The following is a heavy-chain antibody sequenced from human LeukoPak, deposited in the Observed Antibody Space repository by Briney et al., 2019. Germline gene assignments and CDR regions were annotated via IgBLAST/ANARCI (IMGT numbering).Heavy chain of an antibody. V-gene: IGHV1-46*01. CDR2: INPSGGST. CDR3: ARDLTRFFPIAAAQRFYYYMDV. J-gene: IGHJ6*03. CDR1: GYSFTSYY. D-gene: IGHD6-13*01. Sequence: ASVKVSCKASGYSFTSYYMHWVRQAPGQGLEWMGIINPSGGSTSYAQKFQGRVTMTRDMSTSTVYMELSSLRSDDTAVYYCARDLTRFFPIAAAQRFYYYMDVWGKGTTVTISS.